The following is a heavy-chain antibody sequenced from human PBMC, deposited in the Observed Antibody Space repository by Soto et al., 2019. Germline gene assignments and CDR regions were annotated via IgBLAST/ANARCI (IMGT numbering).Heavy chain of an antibody. CDR3: ARGWGLHYGMDV. CDR2: IYYSGST. V-gene: IGHV4-39*01. D-gene: IGHD7-27*01. CDR1: GGSISSSSYY. Sequence: PSETLSLTCTVSGGSISSSSYYWGWIRQPPGKGLEWIGSIYYSGSTYYNPSLKSRVTISVDTSKNQFSLKLSSVTAADTAVYYCARGWGLHYGMDVWGQGTTVT. J-gene: IGHJ6*02.